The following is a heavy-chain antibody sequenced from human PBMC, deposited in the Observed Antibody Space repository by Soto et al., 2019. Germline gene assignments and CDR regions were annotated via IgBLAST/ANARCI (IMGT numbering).Heavy chain of an antibody. J-gene: IGHJ6*02. D-gene: IGHD6-13*01. V-gene: IGHV3-33*01. CDR3: ARFSSSWEHANVKNYYYGMDV. CDR1: GFTFSSYG. Sequence: GGSLRLSCAASGFTFSSYGMHWVRQAPGKGLEWVAVIWYDGSNKYYADSVKGRFTISRDNSKNTLYLQMNSLRAEDTAVYYCARFSSSWEHANVKNYYYGMDVWGQGTTVTVSS. CDR2: IWYDGSNK.